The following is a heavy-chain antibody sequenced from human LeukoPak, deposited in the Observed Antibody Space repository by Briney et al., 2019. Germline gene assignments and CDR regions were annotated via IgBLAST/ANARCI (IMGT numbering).Heavy chain of an antibody. CDR1: GYTFTGYY. Sequence: GASLKVSCKASGYTFTGYYMHWVRQAPGQGLEWMGWINPNSGGTNYAQKFQGRVTMTRDTSISTAYMELSRLRSDDTAVYYCARDPGANSYYFDYWGQGTLVTVSS. CDR3: ARDPGANSYYFDY. CDR2: INPNSGGT. V-gene: IGHV1-2*02. J-gene: IGHJ4*02. D-gene: IGHD1-26*01.